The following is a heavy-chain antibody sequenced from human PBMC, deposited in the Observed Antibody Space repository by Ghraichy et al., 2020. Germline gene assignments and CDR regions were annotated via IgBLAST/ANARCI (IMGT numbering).Heavy chain of an antibody. V-gene: IGHV4-39*07. CDR2: IYYSGST. CDR1: GGSISSSSYY. J-gene: IGHJ4*02. CDR3: ARRTPGGNGDY. D-gene: IGHD4-23*01. Sequence: SETLSLTCTVSGGSISSSSYYWGWIRQPPGKGLEWIGSIYYSGSTYYNPSLKSRVTISVDTSKNQFSLKLSSVTAADTAVYYCARRTPGGNGDYWGQGTLVTVSS.